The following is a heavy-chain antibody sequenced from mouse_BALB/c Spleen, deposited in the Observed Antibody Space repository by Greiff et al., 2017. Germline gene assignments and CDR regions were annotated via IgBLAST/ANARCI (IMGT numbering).Heavy chain of an antibody. Sequence: VKLVESGAELARPGASVKMSCKASGYTFTSYTMHWVKQRPGQGLEWIGYINPSSGYTNYNQKFKDKATLTADKSSSTAYMQLSSLTSEDSAVYYCARDRYYAMDYWGQGTSVTVSS. CDR3: ARDRYYAMDY. D-gene: IGHD2-14*01. V-gene: IGHV1-4*01. CDR1: GYTFTSYT. J-gene: IGHJ4*01. CDR2: INPSSGYT.